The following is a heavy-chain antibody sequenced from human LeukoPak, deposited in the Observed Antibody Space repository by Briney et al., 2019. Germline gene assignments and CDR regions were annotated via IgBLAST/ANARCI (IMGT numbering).Heavy chain of an antibody. D-gene: IGHD2-15*01. J-gene: IGHJ6*03. CDR2: IIPIFGTA. V-gene: IGHV1-69*05. Sequence: GASVKVSCKASGGTFSSYAISWVRQAPGQGLEWMGRIIPIFGTANYAQKFQGRATITTDESTSTAYMELSSLRSEDTAVYYCARDHQSLGYCSGGSCPGRYYYYYMDVWGKGTTVTVSS. CDR1: GGTFSSYA. CDR3: ARDHQSLGYCSGGSCPGRYYYYYMDV.